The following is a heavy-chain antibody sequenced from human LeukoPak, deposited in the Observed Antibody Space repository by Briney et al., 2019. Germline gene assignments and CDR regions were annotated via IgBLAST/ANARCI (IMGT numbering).Heavy chain of an antibody. Sequence: SSETLSLTCTVSGGSISSYYWSWIRQPAGKGLEWIGRIYISGSTNYNPSLKSRVTMSVDTSKNQFSLKLSSVTAADTAVYYCACGVAGRRDSSGYYYSRSGDWFDPWGQGTLVTVSS. CDR3: ACGVAGRRDSSGYYYSRSGDWFDP. CDR2: IYISGST. D-gene: IGHD3-22*01. CDR1: GGSISSYY. J-gene: IGHJ5*02. V-gene: IGHV4-4*07.